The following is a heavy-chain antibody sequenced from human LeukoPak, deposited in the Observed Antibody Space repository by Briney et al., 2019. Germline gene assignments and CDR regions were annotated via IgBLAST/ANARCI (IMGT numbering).Heavy chain of an antibody. V-gene: IGHV3-48*03. CDR3: ARDVVRGSGGDV. CDR1: GFTFSSYE. D-gene: IGHD3-10*01. CDR2: ISSSGSTI. J-gene: IGHJ6*04. Sequence: GGSLRLSCAASGFTFSSYEMNWVRQAPGKGLEWVSYISSSGSTIYYADSVKGRFTISRDNAKNSLYLQMNSLRAEDTAVYYCARDVVRGSGGDVWGKGTTVTISS.